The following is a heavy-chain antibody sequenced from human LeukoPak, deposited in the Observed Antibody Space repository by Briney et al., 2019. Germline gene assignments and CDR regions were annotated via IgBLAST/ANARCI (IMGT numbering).Heavy chain of an antibody. CDR2: INAGKGNT. J-gene: IGHJ6*02. V-gene: IGHV1-3*01. CDR1: EYTFSSYS. CDR3: ARGSCSSTSCFMDV. D-gene: IGHD2-2*01. Sequence: ASVKVSCKASEYTFSSYSIHWVRQAPGQRLEWMGWINAGKGNTKYSQNLQGRVTVTGDTSASTAYMEPSSLTSEDTAVYYCARGSCSSTSCFMDVWGQGTTVTVSS.